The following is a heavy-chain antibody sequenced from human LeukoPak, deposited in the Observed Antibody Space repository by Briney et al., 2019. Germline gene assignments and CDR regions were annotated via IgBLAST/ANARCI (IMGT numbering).Heavy chain of an antibody. J-gene: IGHJ5*02. D-gene: IGHD3-3*01. Sequence: SETLSLTRTVSGGSISSSSYYWGWIRQPPGKGLEWIGSIYYSGSTYYNPSLKSRVTISVDTSKNQFSLKLSSVTAADTAVYYCARQSYYDFWSVTLNWFDPWGQGTLVTVSS. V-gene: IGHV4-39*01. CDR1: GGSISSSSYY. CDR2: IYYSGST. CDR3: ARQSYYDFWSVTLNWFDP.